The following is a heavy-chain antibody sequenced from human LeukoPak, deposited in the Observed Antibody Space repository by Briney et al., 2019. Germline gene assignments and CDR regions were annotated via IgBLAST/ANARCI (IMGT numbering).Heavy chain of an antibody. V-gene: IGHV3-20*04. CDR2: INWNGGST. J-gene: IGHJ4*02. CDR1: GFTLDDYG. Sequence: GGSLRLSCAASGFTLDDYGMSWVRQAPGKGLEWVSGINWNGGSTGYADSVKGRFTISRDNAKNSLYLQMNSLRAEDTALYYCARGTSGSYHPRYFDYWGQGTLVTVSS. CDR3: ARGTSGSYHPRYFDY. D-gene: IGHD3-10*01.